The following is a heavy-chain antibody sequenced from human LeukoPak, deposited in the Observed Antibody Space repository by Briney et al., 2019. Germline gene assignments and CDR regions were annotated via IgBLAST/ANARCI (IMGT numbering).Heavy chain of an antibody. CDR2: ISGSGGST. D-gene: IGHD1-26*01. CDR3: ARVRGTYWDFDY. V-gene: IGHV3-23*01. CDR1: GFTFSSYG. Sequence: AGGSLRLSCAASGFTFSSYGMSWVRQAPGKGLEWVSAISGSGGSTYYADSVKGRFTISRDNSKNTLYLQMNSLRAEDTAVYYCARVRGTYWDFDYWGQGTLVTVSS. J-gene: IGHJ4*02.